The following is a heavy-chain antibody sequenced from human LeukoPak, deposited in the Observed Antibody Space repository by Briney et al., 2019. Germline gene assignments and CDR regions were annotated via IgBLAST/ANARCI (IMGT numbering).Heavy chain of an antibody. V-gene: IGHV3-30*02. Sequence: GGSLRLSCAASGFTFSNYGMHWVRQAPGKGLEWVAFIRSDESNKYYADSVKGRFTISRDNSKNTLYLQMNSLRAEDTAVYYCARGEHGSSYDYWGQGTLVTVSS. CDR2: IRSDESNK. CDR1: GFTFSNYG. CDR3: ARGEHGSSYDY. D-gene: IGHD6-13*01. J-gene: IGHJ4*02.